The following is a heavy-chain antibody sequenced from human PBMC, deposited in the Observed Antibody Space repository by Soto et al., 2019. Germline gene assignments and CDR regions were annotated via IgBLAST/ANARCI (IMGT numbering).Heavy chain of an antibody. CDR2: IIPMFGTA. Sequence: QVQLVQSGAEVKKPGSSVKVSCKASGGTFSRDAISWVRQAPGQGLEWMGGIIPMFGTAKYVQKFQGRLTITADESTTTAYMELRSLRSDDAAVYYCARGVGVVAACQLGWFDPWGQGTLVTVSS. J-gene: IGHJ5*02. CDR1: GGTFSRDA. V-gene: IGHV1-69*01. CDR3: ARGVGVVAACQLGWFDP. D-gene: IGHD2-15*01.